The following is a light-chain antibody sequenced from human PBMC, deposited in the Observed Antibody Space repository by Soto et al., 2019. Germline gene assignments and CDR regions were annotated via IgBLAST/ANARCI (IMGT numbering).Light chain of an antibody. CDR1: QSVSYY. Sequence: EIVLTQSPGTLSLSPGEIATLSCRASQSVSYYLAWYQQKPGQAPRLLIYDASSRATGVPDRFIGSGSATEFTLTISSLQSEDFAVYYCQQYSNWLTWTFGHGTKVDIK. CDR2: DAS. V-gene: IGKV3D-15*01. CDR3: QQYSNWLTWT. J-gene: IGKJ1*01.